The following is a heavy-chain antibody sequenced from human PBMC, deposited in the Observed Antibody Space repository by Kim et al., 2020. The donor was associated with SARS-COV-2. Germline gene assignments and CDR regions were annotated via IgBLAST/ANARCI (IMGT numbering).Heavy chain of an antibody. CDR2: ITGNGGIR. D-gene: IGHD3-10*01. CDR1: GFTFSSNA. CDR3: ARGLVRGVPSTTFDY. V-gene: IGHV3-23*01. J-gene: IGHJ4*02. Sequence: GGSLRLSCAVSGFTFSSNAMNWVRQAPGKGLEWVSTITGNGGIRNYADSVKGRFTVSRDNSKDTMYLQMNSLRAEYTAVYYCARGLVRGVPSTTFDYWGQGALGTVSS.